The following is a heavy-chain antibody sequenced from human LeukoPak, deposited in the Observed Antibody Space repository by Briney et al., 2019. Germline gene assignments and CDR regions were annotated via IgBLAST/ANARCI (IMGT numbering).Heavy chain of an antibody. V-gene: IGHV1-18*01. D-gene: IGHD6-13*01. CDR2: ISAYNGNT. CDR3: ARAVIVSAGLMGDYYYYMDV. Sequence: GASVKVSCKASGYTFTSYGISWVRQAPGQGLEWMGWISAYNGNTNYAQKLQGRVTMTTDTSTNTAYVELRSLISDDTAVYYCARAVIVSAGLMGDYYYYMDVWGTGTTVTVSS. CDR1: GYTFTSYG. J-gene: IGHJ6*03.